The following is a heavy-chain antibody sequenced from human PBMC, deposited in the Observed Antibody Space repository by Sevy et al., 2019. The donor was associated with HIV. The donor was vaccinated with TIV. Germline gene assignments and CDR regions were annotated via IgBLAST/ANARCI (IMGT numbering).Heavy chain of an antibody. CDR2: TYYRSKWYN. Sequence: SQSLSLTCAISGDSVSSNSAAWNWIRQSPSRGLEWLGRTYYRSKWYNDYAVSVKSRITINPDTSKNQFSLQLNSVTPEDTAVYYCAMDIVATNDSGVTTFRISYWGQGTLVTISS. D-gene: IGHD5-12*01. CDR1: GDSVSSNSAA. CDR3: AMDIVATNDSGVTTFRISY. J-gene: IGHJ4*02. V-gene: IGHV6-1*01.